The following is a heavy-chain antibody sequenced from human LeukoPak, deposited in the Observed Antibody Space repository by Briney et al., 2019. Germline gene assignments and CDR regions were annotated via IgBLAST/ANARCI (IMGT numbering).Heavy chain of an antibody. CDR3: ATGVGSYFFHWYFDL. CDR2: FDPEDGET. D-gene: IGHD1-26*01. CDR1: GYTLTELS. J-gene: IGHJ2*01. Sequence: ASVKVSCKVSGYTLTELSMHWVRQVPGKGLEWMGGFDPEDGETIYAQKFQGRVTMIEDTSTDTAYMELSSLRSEDTAVYYCATGVGSYFFHWYFDLWGRGTLVIVSS. V-gene: IGHV1-24*01.